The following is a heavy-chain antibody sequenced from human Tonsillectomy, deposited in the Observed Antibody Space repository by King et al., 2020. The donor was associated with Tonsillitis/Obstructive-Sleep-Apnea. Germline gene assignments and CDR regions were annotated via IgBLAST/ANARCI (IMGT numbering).Heavy chain of an antibody. J-gene: IGHJ4*02. CDR2: ICSSSSST. CDR3: ARDRSGSCGGSCYADY. Sequence: VQLVESGVGLVKPGGSLRLSCEATGFTFSDYYMSGIRQAPGKGLERGSYICSSSSSTNYADSVKGRFTISRDNAKNSLYLQMNSLRVEDTAVYYCARDRSGSCGGSCYADYWGQGTLVTVSS. CDR1: GFTFSDYY. D-gene: IGHD2-15*01. V-gene: IGHV3-11*05.